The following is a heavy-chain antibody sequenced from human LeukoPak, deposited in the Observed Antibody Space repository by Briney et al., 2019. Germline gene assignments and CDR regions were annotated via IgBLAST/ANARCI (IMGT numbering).Heavy chain of an antibody. D-gene: IGHD3-22*01. CDR1: GYSFTNYG. CDR3: ARSYYYEGIGYYPPDY. Sequence: ASVKVSCKASGYSFTNYGITWVRQAPGQGLEWMGWISAYNGNTNYAQRLQGRVTMTSDTSTSTAYMELRSLRSDDTAVYYCARSYYYEGIGYYPPDYWGQGTLVTVSS. J-gene: IGHJ4*02. CDR2: ISAYNGNT. V-gene: IGHV1-18*01.